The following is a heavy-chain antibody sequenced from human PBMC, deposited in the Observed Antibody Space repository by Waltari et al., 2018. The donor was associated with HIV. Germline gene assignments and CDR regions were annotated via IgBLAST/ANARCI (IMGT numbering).Heavy chain of an antibody. J-gene: IGHJ4*02. CDR3: ARSRPGAVFGDN. V-gene: IGHV1-8*01. CDR1: GYDFSTFD. Sequence: QVQLVQSGAEVKQHGASVKVSCQTSGYDFSTFDINWVRQAPGQGFEWMGWMSPSSGKTGYAQKFHGRVSMTRDTSIDTAYMQLSRLTSRDTAVYYCARSRPGAVFGDNWGQGTLVVVSS. CDR2: MSPSSGKT. D-gene: IGHD3-3*01.